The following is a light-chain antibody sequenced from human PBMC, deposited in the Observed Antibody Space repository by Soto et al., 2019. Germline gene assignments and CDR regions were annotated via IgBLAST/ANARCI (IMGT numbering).Light chain of an antibody. CDR3: QQLNNYPRT. J-gene: IGKJ1*01. Sequence: DIQLTQSPSFLSASIGDRVTITCRASQDISSYLAWYQLKPGKAPKLLISTASTLQSGVPSRFSGSGSGTEFTLTISSLQPEDFATYYCQQLNNYPRTFGQGTKVDIK. V-gene: IGKV1-9*01. CDR1: QDISSY. CDR2: TAS.